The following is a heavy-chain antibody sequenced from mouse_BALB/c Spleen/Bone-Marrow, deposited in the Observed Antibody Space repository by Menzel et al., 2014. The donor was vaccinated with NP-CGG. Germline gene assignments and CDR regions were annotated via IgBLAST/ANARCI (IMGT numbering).Heavy chain of an antibody. J-gene: IGHJ3*01. Sequence: EVQLVESGGGLVKPGGSLKLSCAASGFTFSSYGMSWVRQTPEKRLEWVATISGGDTYIYYPDSVRGRFTISRDNAKNNLYLQMSSLRSEDTALYYCAAITTVAYWGRGTLVTVSA. CDR2: ISGGDTYI. CDR3: AAITTVAY. CDR1: GFTFSSYG. D-gene: IGHD1-1*01. V-gene: IGHV5-9-2*01.